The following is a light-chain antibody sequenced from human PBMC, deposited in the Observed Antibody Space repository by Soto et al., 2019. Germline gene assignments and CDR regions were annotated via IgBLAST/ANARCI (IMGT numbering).Light chain of an antibody. V-gene: IGKV1-5*01. CDR3: QQYNSYPWT. CDR2: DAS. CDR1: QRMSGW. Sequence: DIKMTQSPSTLSASVGDTVTITCRASQRMSGWLAWHQQKPGKAPKYLIYDASSLESGAPSRFSGSGSGTEFTLTISSLQPDDFATYYCQQYNSYPWTFGQGTKVDIK. J-gene: IGKJ1*01.